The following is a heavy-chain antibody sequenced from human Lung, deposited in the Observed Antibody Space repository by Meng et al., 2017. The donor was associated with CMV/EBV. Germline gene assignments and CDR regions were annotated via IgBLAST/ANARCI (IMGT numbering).Heavy chain of an antibody. V-gene: IGHV2-26*01. CDR2: IFSNDEK. CDR3: ARIAEGYCSSTSCYTRDYFDY. J-gene: IGHJ4*02. D-gene: IGHD2-2*02. Sequence: GXXLVXPTETLTLTCTVSGFSLSNARMGVSWIRQPPGKALEWLAHIFSNDEKSYSTSLKSRLTISKDTSKSQVVLTMTNMDPVDTATYYCARIAEGYCSSTSCYTRDYFDYWXQGTXVTVAS. CDR1: GFSLSNARMG.